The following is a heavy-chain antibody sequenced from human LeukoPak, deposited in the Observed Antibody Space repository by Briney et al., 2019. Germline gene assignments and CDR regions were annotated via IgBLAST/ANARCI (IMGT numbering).Heavy chain of an antibody. V-gene: IGHV3-23*01. Sequence: GGSLRLSCAASGFTFSSYAMSWVRQAPGKGLEWVSAISGSGGSTYYADSVKGRFTFSRDNSKNTLYLQMNSLRAEDTAVYYCAKESDSGSYGELDYWGQGTLVTVSS. J-gene: IGHJ4*02. CDR3: AKESDSGSYGELDY. D-gene: IGHD1-26*01. CDR1: GFTFSSYA. CDR2: ISGSGGST.